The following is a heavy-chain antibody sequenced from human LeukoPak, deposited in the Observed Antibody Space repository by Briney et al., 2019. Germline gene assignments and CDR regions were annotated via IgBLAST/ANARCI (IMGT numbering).Heavy chain of an antibody. D-gene: IGHD3-10*01. V-gene: IGHV4-39*07. CDR2: IYYSGST. J-gene: IGHJ4*02. Sequence: PSETLSLTCTVSGGSISSSSYYWGWIRQPPGKGLEWIGSIYYSGSTYYNPSLKSRVTISVDTSKNQFSLKLSSVTAADTAVYYCARETRYYGSQYPFFDYWGQGTLVTVSS. CDR1: GGSISSSSYY. CDR3: ARETRYYGSQYPFFDY.